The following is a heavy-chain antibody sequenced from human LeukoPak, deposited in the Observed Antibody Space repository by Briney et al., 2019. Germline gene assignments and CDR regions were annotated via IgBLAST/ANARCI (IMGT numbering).Heavy chain of an antibody. J-gene: IGHJ4*02. Sequence: SETLSLTCTVSGGSISSYYWSWLRQPAGKGLEWIGRIYTSGSTNYNPSLKSRVTMSVDTSKNQFSLKLSSVTAADTAVYYCARDHYYDSSGYWLYYFDYWGQGTLVTVSS. V-gene: IGHV4-4*07. CDR1: GGSISSYY. CDR2: IYTSGST. D-gene: IGHD3-22*01. CDR3: ARDHYYDSSGYWLYYFDY.